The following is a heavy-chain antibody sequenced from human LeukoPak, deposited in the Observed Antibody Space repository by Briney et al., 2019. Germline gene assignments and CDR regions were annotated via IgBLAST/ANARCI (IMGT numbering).Heavy chain of an antibody. J-gene: IGHJ4*02. D-gene: IGHD6-6*01. CDR2: IKEDGSVK. Sequence: PGGSLRLSCAASGFTCSRYWLTWVRQAPGKGLEWVANIKEDGSVKYYVDSVKGRFTISRDSAKNSLYLQINSLNAEDTAVYYCARIGYSSSSLDYWGQGTLVIVSS. V-gene: IGHV3-7*01. CDR3: ARIGYSSSSLDY. CDR1: GFTCSRYW.